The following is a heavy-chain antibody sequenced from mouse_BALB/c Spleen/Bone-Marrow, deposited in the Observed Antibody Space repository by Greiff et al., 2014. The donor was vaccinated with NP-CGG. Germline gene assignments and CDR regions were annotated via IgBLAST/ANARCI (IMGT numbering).Heavy chain of an antibody. J-gene: IGHJ2*01. CDR2: IWAGGST. V-gene: IGHV2-9*02. Sequence: VQLVESGPGLVAPSQSLSTTCTVSGFSLTSYGVHWVRQPPGKGLEWLGVIWAGGSTNYNSALMSRLSISKDNSKSQVFLKMNSLQTDDTAMYYCARDYYGSQYYFDYWGQGTTLTVSS. D-gene: IGHD1-1*01. CDR1: GFSLTSYG. CDR3: ARDYYGSQYYFDY.